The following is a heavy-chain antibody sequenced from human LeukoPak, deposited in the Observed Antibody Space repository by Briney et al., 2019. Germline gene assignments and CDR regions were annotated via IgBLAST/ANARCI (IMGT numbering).Heavy chain of an antibody. J-gene: IGHJ4*02. D-gene: IGHD3-16*02. CDR3: AKHDYVWGSYRSDY. V-gene: IGHV3-23*01. CDR2: ISGSGGST. Sequence: GGSLRRSCAASGFTFSSYAMSWVRQAPGKGLEWVSAISGSGGSTYYADSVKGRFTISRDNSKNTLYLQMNSLRAEDTAVYYCAKHDYVWGSYRSDYWGQGTLVTVSS. CDR1: GFTFSSYA.